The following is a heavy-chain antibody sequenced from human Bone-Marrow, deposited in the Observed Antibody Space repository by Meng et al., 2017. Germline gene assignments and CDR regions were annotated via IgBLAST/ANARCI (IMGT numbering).Heavy chain of an antibody. J-gene: IGHJ4*02. CDR2: INHSGST. D-gene: IGHD3-22*01. V-gene: IGHV4-34*01. CDR3: ARDSTKYYYDSSGYYQQYFDY. CDR1: GGSFSGYY. Sequence: SETLSLTCAVYGGSFSGYYWSWIRQPPGKGLEWIGEINHSGSTNYNPSLKSRVTISVDTSKNQFSLKLSSVTAADTAVYYCARDSTKYYYDSSGYYQQYFDYWGQGTLVTGAS.